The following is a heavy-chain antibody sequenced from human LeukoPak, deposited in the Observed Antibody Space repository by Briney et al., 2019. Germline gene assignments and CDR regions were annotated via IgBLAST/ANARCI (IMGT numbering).Heavy chain of an antibody. J-gene: IGHJ4*02. Sequence: GGSLRLSCAASGFTFSGSAMHWVRQASGKGLEWVGRIRGKANNYATAYAASVKGRFTISRDDSKNTAYLQMNSLKTEDTAVYYCTRLLANEGYSYDYWGQGTLVTVSS. CDR3: TRLLANEGYSYDY. D-gene: IGHD5-18*01. CDR2: IRGKANNYAT. CDR1: GFTFSGSA. V-gene: IGHV3-73*01.